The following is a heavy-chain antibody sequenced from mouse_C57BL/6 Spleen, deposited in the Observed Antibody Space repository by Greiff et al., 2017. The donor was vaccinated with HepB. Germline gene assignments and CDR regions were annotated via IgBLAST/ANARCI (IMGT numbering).Heavy chain of an antibody. V-gene: IGHV5-4*01. Sequence: EVMLVESGGGLVKPGGSLKLSCAASGFTFSSYAMSWVRQTPEKRLEWVATISDGGSYTYYPDNVKGRFTISRDNAKNNLYLQMSHLKSEDTAMYYCAREDVYFDYWGQGTTLTVSS. CDR1: GFTFSSYA. CDR2: ISDGGSYT. J-gene: IGHJ2*01. CDR3: AREDVYFDY.